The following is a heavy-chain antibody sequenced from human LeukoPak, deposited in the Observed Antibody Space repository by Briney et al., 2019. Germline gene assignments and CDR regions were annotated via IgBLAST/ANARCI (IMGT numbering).Heavy chain of an antibody. CDR1: GFTFSSYA. J-gene: IGHJ4*02. Sequence: PGGSLRLSCAASGFTFSSYAMNWVRQAPGKGLEWVSAISGSGDSTYYADSVKGRFTISRDNAKNSLYLQMNSLRAEDTAVYYCARSEYDSSGYTFDYWGQGTLVTVSS. CDR3: ARSEYDSSGYTFDY. CDR2: ISGSGDST. D-gene: IGHD3-22*01. V-gene: IGHV3-23*01.